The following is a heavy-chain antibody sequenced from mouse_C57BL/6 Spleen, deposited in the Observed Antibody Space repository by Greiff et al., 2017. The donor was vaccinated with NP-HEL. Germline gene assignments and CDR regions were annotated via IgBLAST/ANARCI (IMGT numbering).Heavy chain of an antibody. CDR1: GYTFTSYG. V-gene: IGHV1-81*01. CDR2: IYPRSGNT. Sequence: VQLQQSGAELARPGTSVKLSCKASGYTFTSYGIRWVKQRTGQGLEWIGEIYPRSGNTYYNEKFKGKATLTVDKSSSTAYMQLRSLTSEDAAVYCGAKEGPYCYGSSYGDFEVWGTGTTVTVAS. D-gene: IGHD1-1*01. CDR3: AKEGPYCYGSSYGDFEV. J-gene: IGHJ1*03.